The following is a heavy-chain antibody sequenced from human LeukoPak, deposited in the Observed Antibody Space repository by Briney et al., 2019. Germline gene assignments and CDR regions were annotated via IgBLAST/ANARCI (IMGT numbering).Heavy chain of an antibody. V-gene: IGHV4-59*01. D-gene: IGHD1-26*01. CDR2: IYYSGST. Sequence: SETLSLTCTVSGGSISSYYWSWIRQPPGKGLEWIGYIYYSGSTNYNPSLKSRVTISVDTSKNQFSLKLSSVTAADTAVYYCARVPLVYSGSYYDFDYWGQGTLVTVSS. CDR1: GGSISSYY. J-gene: IGHJ4*02. CDR3: ARVPLVYSGSYYDFDY.